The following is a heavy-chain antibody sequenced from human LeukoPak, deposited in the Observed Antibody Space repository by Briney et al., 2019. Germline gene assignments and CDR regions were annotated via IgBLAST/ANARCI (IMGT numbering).Heavy chain of an antibody. V-gene: IGHV3-30*04. Sequence: GGSLRLSCAASGFTFSSYAMDWVRQAPGKGLEWVAVISYDGSNKYYADSVKGRFTISRDNSKNTLYLQMNSLRAEDTAVYYCARDFRPVEGAAGTFDYWGQGTLVTVSS. D-gene: IGHD6-13*01. CDR2: ISYDGSNK. CDR1: GFTFSSYA. CDR3: ARDFRPVEGAAGTFDY. J-gene: IGHJ4*02.